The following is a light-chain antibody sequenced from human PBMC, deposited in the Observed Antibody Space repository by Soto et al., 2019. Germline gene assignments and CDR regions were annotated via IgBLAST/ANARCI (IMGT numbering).Light chain of an antibody. Sequence: QSALTQPASVSGSPGQSITISCTGTSSDVGGYNYVSWYQQHPGKAPKLLIYEVTYRPSGVSNRFSGSKSGNTASLTISGLQAEDEADYFCGSYTSSYTLVFGTGTKVTVL. CDR3: GSYTSSYTLV. V-gene: IGLV2-14*03. CDR2: EVT. J-gene: IGLJ1*01. CDR1: SSDVGGYNY.